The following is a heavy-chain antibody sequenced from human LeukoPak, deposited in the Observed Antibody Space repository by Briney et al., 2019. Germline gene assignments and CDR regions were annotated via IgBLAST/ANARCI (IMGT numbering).Heavy chain of an antibody. CDR2: INWNGGST. CDR1: GFTFDDYG. CDR3: AKDFPPYYYDSSGPNPHFDY. V-gene: IGHV3-20*04. D-gene: IGHD3-22*01. Sequence: PGGSLRLSCAASGFTFDDYGMSWVRQAPGKGLEWVSGINWNGGSTGYADSVKGRFTISRDNAKNSLYLQMNSLRAEDTAVYYCAKDFPPYYYDSSGPNPHFDYWGQGTLVTVSS. J-gene: IGHJ4*02.